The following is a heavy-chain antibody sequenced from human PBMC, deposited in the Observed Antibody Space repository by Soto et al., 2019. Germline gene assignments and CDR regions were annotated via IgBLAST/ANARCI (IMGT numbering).Heavy chain of an antibody. J-gene: IGHJ4*02. CDR2: IYWDDDK. CDR1: GFSLSTSGVG. Sequence: SGPTLVNPTQTLTLTCTFSGFSLSTSGVGVGWIRQPPGKALEWLALIYWDDDKRYSPSLKSRLTTTKDTSKNQVVLTMTNMDPVDTATYYCARVKENSGYDGHPTFDYWGQGTLVTVSS. CDR3: ARVKENSGYDGHPTFDY. V-gene: IGHV2-5*02. D-gene: IGHD5-12*01.